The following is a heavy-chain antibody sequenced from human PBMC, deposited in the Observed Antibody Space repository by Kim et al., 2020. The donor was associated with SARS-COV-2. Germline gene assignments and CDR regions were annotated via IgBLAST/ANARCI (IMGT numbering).Heavy chain of an antibody. D-gene: IGHD1-1*01. Sequence: GGSLRLSCAASGFAFSRYAMHWVRQTPAKGLEFVSSISSDGASTNYADSVKGRFTVSRDNSKNKLFLQMRILKSDDRAVYFCARDSETQLRASDFWGRG. J-gene: IGHJ3*01. CDR1: GFAFSRYA. CDR3: ARDSETQLRASDF. V-gene: IGHV3-64*02. CDR2: ISSDGAST.